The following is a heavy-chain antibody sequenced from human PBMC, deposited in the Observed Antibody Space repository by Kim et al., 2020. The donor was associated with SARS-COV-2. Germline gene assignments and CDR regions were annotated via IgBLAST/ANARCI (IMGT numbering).Heavy chain of an antibody. J-gene: IGHJ4*02. V-gene: IGHV4-34*01. CDR2: INHSGST. CDR3: ARGGRYPSIVATAPFDY. Sequence: SETLSLTCAVYGGSFSGYYWSWIRQPPGKGLEWIGEINHSGSTNYNPSLKSRVTISVDTSKNQFSLKLSSVTAADTAVYYCARGGRYPSIVATAPFDYWGQGTLVTVSS. D-gene: IGHD5-12*01. CDR1: GGSFSGYY.